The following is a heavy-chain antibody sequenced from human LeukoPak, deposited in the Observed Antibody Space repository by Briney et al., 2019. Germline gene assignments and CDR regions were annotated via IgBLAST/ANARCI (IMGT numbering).Heavy chain of an antibody. CDR3: AKDGSSGYYPDAFDI. CDR2: ISWDGGST. D-gene: IGHD3-22*01. V-gene: IGHV3-43*01. J-gene: IGHJ3*02. CDR1: GFTFDDYT. Sequence: GGSLRLSCAASGFTFDDYTMHWVRQAPGKGLEWVSLISWDGGSTYCADSVKGRFTISRDNSKNSLYLQMNSLRTEDTALYYCAKDGSSGYYPDAFDIWGQGTMVTVSS.